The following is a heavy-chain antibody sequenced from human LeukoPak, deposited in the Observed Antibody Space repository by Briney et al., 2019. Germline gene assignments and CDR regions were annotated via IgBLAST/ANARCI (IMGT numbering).Heavy chain of an antibody. D-gene: IGHD2-2*01. CDR3: ARCPNAAFNWFDP. CDR2: ISSSSSYI. Sequence: GGSLRLSCEASGFTFSSYWMSWVRQAPGKGLEWVSSISSSSSYIYYADSVKGRFTISRDNAKNSLYLQMNSLRAEDTAVYYCARCPNAAFNWFDPWGQGTLVTVSS. V-gene: IGHV3-21*01. CDR1: GFTFSSYW. J-gene: IGHJ5*02.